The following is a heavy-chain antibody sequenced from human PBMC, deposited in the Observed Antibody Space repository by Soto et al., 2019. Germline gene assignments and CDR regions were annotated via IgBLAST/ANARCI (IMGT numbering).Heavy chain of an antibody. V-gene: IGHV3-7*01. Sequence: GGSLRLSCAASGFTFSSYWMSWVRQAPGKGLEWVANIKQDGSEKYYVDSVKGRFTISRDNAKNSLYLQMNSLRAEDTAVYYCAREVVVAVYDAFDIWGQGTMVTVSS. CDR2: IKQDGSEK. D-gene: IGHD2-15*01. CDR1: GFTFSSYW. J-gene: IGHJ3*02. CDR3: AREVVVAVYDAFDI.